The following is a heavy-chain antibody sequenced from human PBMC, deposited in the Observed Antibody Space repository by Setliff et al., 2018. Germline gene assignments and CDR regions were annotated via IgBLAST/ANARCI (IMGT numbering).Heavy chain of an antibody. CDR1: GGSISSGDYY. D-gene: IGHD6-19*01. CDR2: IYSSGST. J-gene: IGHJ6*03. CDR3: ARAVGSSSGWYNYYYYMDV. Sequence: PSETLSLTCTVSGGSISSGDYYWSWIRQPPGKGLEWIGYIYSSGSTYYNPSLKSRVTISVDTSKNQFSLKLNSVTAADTAVYYCARAVGSSSGWYNYYYYMDVWGKGTTVTVSS. V-gene: IGHV4-30-4*08.